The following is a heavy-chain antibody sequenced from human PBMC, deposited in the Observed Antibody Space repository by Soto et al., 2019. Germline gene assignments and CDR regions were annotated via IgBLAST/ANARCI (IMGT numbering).Heavy chain of an antibody. J-gene: IGHJ6*02. CDR3: ARGRVAAGYSYYYGMDV. D-gene: IGHD2-15*01. CDR2: INTDGSTT. Sequence: EVQLVESGGGLVQPGGSLRLSCAASGFTFSNYWMHWVRQAPGKGLAWVSRINTDGSTTSYADSVKGRFTISRDNAKNTLYLQMSSLRAEDTAVYYCARGRVAAGYSYYYGMDVWGQGTTVTVSS. CDR1: GFTFSNYW. V-gene: IGHV3-74*01.